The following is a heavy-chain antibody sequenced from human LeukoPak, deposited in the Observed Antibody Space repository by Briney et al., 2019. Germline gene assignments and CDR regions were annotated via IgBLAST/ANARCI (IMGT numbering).Heavy chain of an antibody. CDR1: GGSISPYY. Sequence: SETLSLTCTVSGGSISPYYWIWIRQPPGKGLEWIGYISYSGSTSFNPSLKSRVTISIHTSTNQLSLALSSVTAADTAVYYCARAGSYRLTTTLWGQGTLVAVSS. CDR2: ISYSGST. D-gene: IGHD4-17*01. CDR3: ARAGSYRLTTTL. V-gene: IGHV4-59*01. J-gene: IGHJ4*02.